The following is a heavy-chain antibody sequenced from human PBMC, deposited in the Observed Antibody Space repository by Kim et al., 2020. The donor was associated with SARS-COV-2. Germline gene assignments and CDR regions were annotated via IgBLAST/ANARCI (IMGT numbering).Heavy chain of an antibody. Sequence: GGSLRLSCAASGFTVSSNYMSWVRQAPGKGLEWVSVIYSGGSTYYADSVKGRFTISRDNSKNTLYLQMNSLRAEDTAVYYCARVEAAMVPYFDYWGQGTLVTVSS. J-gene: IGHJ4*02. D-gene: IGHD5-18*01. V-gene: IGHV3-66*01. CDR2: IYSGGST. CDR3: ARVEAAMVPYFDY. CDR1: GFTVSSNY.